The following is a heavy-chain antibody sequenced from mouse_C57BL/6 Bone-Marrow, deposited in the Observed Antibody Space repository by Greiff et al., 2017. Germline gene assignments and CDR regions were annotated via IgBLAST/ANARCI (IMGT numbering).Heavy chain of an antibody. D-gene: IGHD2-4*01. CDR1: GYTFTSYW. CDR2: IDPSDSYT. V-gene: IGHV1-69*01. J-gene: IGHJ2*01. Sequence: QVQLQQSGAELVMPGASVKLSCKASGYTFTSYWMHWVKQRPGQGLEWIGGIDPSDSYTNYNQKFKGKSTLTVDKSSSTAYMQLSSLTSEDSAVYYCAREGDYAFFDYWGQGTTLTVSS. CDR3: AREGDYAFFDY.